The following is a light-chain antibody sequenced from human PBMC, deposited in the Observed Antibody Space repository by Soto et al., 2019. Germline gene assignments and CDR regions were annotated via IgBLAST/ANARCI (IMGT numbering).Light chain of an antibody. CDR3: QQYGSLPYT. Sequence: EIVLTQSPGTLSLSPGERATLSCRASQSVSSSYLACYQQKPGQAPRLLIYGASSRATGIPDRFSGSGSGTDFILTISRLEPEEFAVYYCQQYGSLPYTFGQGTKLEIK. CDR1: QSVSSSY. V-gene: IGKV3-20*01. J-gene: IGKJ2*01. CDR2: GAS.